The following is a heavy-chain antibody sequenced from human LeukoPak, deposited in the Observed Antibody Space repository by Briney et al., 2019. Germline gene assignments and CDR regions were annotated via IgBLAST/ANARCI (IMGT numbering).Heavy chain of an antibody. Sequence: GGSLRLSCAASGFTFSDYYMSWIRQAPGKGLEWVSYISSSSSTIYYADSVKGRFTISRDNAKNSLYLQMNSLRAEDTAVYYCARDYYDSSGYYYFDYWGQGTLVTVSS. CDR1: GFTFSDYY. D-gene: IGHD3-22*01. V-gene: IGHV3-11*04. CDR3: ARDYYDSSGYYYFDY. CDR2: ISSSSSTI. J-gene: IGHJ4*02.